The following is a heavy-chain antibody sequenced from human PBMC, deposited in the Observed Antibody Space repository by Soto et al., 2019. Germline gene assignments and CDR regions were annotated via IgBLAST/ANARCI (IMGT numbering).Heavy chain of an antibody. CDR1: GGSISSSSYY. J-gene: IGHJ2*01. V-gene: IGHV4-39*01. Sequence: QLQLQESGPGLVKPSETLSLTCTVSGGSISSSSYYWGWIREPPGKGLEWIGSINYSGSTYYNPSLKGRVTISVETAKNQFSLRLSSVTAADAAVYYCARHVTLEWLAPEWYFDLWGRGTLVTVSS. CDR3: ARHVTLEWLAPEWYFDL. CDR2: INYSGST. D-gene: IGHD6-19*01.